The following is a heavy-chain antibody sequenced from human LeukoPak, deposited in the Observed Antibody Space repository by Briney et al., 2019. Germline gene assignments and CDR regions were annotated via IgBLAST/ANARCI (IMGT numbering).Heavy chain of an antibody. CDR1: GGSISSYY. V-gene: IGHV4-59*12. D-gene: IGHD4-17*01. J-gene: IGHJ4*02. Sequence: SETLSLTCTVSGGSISSYYWSWVGQPPGKGLEWGGYIYYSGTTYYNTSLKRRGTISVETYKKQCSQRLYSVTAAATAVYYCARDLGPAYGETGDFDYWGQGTLVTVSS. CDR2: IYYSGTT. CDR3: ARDLGPAYGETGDFDY.